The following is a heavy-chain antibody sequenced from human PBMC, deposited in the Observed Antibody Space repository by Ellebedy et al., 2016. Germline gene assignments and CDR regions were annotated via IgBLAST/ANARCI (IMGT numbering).Heavy chain of an antibody. CDR3: ANGGDEPDF. Sequence: GESLKISXVGSGFTFNDYAMHWVRQAPGKGLEWVAVISDDGTKKFYAESLKGRFTISRGDSKRTVYLQMNSLRREDTAVYYCANGGDEPDFWGQGTLV. J-gene: IGHJ4*02. CDR1: GFTFNDYA. D-gene: IGHD3-3*01. CDR2: ISDDGTKK. V-gene: IGHV3-30*18.